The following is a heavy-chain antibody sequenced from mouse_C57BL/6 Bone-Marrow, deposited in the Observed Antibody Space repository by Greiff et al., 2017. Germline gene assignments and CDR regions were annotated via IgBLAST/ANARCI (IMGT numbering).Heavy chain of an antibody. V-gene: IGHV3-6*01. CDR2: ISYDGSN. J-gene: IGHJ2*01. CDR1: GYSITSGYY. D-gene: IGHD3-2*02. CDR3: ELDSSVYCFDY. Sequence: VQLKESGTGLVKPSQSLSLTCSVTGYSITSGYYWNWIRQFPGNNLEWMGYISYDGSNNYNPSLKNRISIPRDTSKNQFFLKLNSVTTEDTATYDCELDSSVYCFDYWGQGTTLTVSS.